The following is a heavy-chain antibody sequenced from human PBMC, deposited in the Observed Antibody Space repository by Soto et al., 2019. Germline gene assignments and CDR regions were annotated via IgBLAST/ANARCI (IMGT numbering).Heavy chain of an antibody. V-gene: IGHV1-46*01. CDR2: INPSGGST. CDR3: ARVSGTTPPYYYYGMDV. D-gene: IGHD1-7*01. J-gene: IGHJ6*02. Sequence: ASVKVSCKASGYTFTSYYMHWVRQAPGQGLEWMGIINPSGGSTSYAQKFQGRVTMTRDTSTSTVYMELSSLRSEDKAVYYCARVSGTTPPYYYYGMDVWGQGTTVTVSS. CDR1: GYTFTSYY.